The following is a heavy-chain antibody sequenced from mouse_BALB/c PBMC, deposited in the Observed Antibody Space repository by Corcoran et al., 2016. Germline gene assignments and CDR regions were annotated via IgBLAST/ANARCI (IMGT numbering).Heavy chain of an antibody. D-gene: IGHD4-1*01. CDR3: ARGLGRGDFDY. V-gene: IGHV1-9*01. Sequence: QVQLQQSGAELMKPGASVKISCKATGYTFSSYWIEWVKQRPGHGLEWIGEILPGSGSTNYNEKFKGKATFTADTSSNTAYMQLSSLTSEDSAVYYCARGLGRGDFDYWGQGTTLTVSS. J-gene: IGHJ2*01. CDR1: GYTFSSYW. CDR2: ILPGSGST.